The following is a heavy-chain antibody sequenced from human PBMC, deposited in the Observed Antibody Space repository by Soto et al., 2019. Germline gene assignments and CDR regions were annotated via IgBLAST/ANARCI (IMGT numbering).Heavy chain of an antibody. J-gene: IGHJ6*04. V-gene: IGHV3-74*01. CDR1: GFTFSSYC. D-gene: IGHD3-10*01. CDR2: INSDGSIT. Sequence: EVQLVESGGGLVQPGGSLRLSCAASGFTFSSYCMHWVRQAPGKGLVWVSRINSDGSITSYADSVKGRFTISRDNAKNTLYLQMNSLIAEDTAVYYCARDMLAWGFGVLEVDVWGKGTTVTVYS. CDR3: ARDMLAWGFGVLEVDV.